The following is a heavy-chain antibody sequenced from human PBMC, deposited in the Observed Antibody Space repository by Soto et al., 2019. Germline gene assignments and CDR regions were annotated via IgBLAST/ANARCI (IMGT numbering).Heavy chain of an antibody. Sequence: GASVKVSCKASGGTFSSYAISWVRQAPGQGLEWMGGIIPIFGTANYAQKFQGRATITADESTSTAYMELSSLRSEDTAVYYCARDAAYGFARNDPDSFDSWGQGTMVTVSS. J-gene: IGHJ3*02. V-gene: IGHV1-69*13. D-gene: IGHD1-1*01. CDR2: IIPIFGTA. CDR1: GGTFSSYA. CDR3: ARDAAYGFARNDPDSFDS.